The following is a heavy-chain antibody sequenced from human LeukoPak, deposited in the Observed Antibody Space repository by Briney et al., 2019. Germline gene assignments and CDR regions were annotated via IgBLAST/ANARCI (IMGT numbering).Heavy chain of an antibody. CDR2: ISSSSSYI. Sequence: GGSLRLSCAASGFTFSSYSMNWVRQAPGKGLEWVSSISSSSSYIYYADSVKGRFTISRDNAKNSLYLQMNSLRAEDTAVYYCASGHSSSSMNWFDPWGQGTLVTVSS. V-gene: IGHV3-21*01. D-gene: IGHD6-6*01. J-gene: IGHJ5*02. CDR1: GFTFSSYS. CDR3: ASGHSSSSMNWFDP.